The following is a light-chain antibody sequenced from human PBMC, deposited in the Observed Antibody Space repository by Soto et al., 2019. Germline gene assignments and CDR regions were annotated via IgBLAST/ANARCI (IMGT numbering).Light chain of an antibody. Sequence: EIVLTQSPVTLSLSPGARATLSCRASRSFASSYLGWYQQKPGQAHRLLIYAASTRATGIPDRFSGSGSATDFTLTISRLEPEDSAVYYCQHYDNSPPFTFGQGTKLEIK. V-gene: IGKV3-20*01. CDR2: AAS. J-gene: IGKJ2*01. CDR1: RSFASSY. CDR3: QHYDNSPPFT.